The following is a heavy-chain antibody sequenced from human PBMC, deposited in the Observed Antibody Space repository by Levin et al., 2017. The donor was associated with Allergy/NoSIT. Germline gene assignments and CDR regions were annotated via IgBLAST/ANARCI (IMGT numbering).Heavy chain of an antibody. CDR2: ISSSSSTI. CDR3: ARDGGWEGMYAFDI. V-gene: IGHV3-48*01. Sequence: GESLKISCAASGFTFSSYSMNWVRQAPGKGLEWVSYISSSSSTIYYADSVKGRFTISRDNAKNSLYLQMNSLRAEDTAVYYCARDGGWEGMYAFDIWGQGTMVTVSS. D-gene: IGHD6-19*01. CDR1: GFTFSSYS. J-gene: IGHJ3*02.